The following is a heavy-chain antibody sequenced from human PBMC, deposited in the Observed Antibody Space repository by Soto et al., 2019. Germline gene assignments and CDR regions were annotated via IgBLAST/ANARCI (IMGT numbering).Heavy chain of an antibody. V-gene: IGHV1-18*04. CDR1: GYTSTRYA. J-gene: IGHJ4*02. CDR3: ARDSRDGSGWYFDY. CDR2: ISAYNGNT. Sequence: ASVKVSCKASGYTSTRYAISWVRQAPGQGLEWMGWISAYNGNTNYAQKFQGRVTMTTDTSTSTAYMDLRSLRSDDTAVYYCARDSRDGSGWYFDYWGQGTRVTVSS. D-gene: IGHD6-19*01.